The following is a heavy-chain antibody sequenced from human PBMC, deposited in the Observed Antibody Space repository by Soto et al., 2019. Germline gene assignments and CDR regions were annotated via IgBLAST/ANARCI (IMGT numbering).Heavy chain of an antibody. D-gene: IGHD2-8*01. Sequence: VADGTSGGHGGRRISKKTRKGLEWIGYIYYSGSTNHNPSLKSRVTISVDTSKNQFSLKLSSVTAADTAVYYCAREQGAVSRYNGLAPLGQGTPVPVSS. CDR2: IYYSGST. CDR3: AREQGAVSRYNGLAP. J-gene: IGHJ5*02. V-gene: IGHV4-59*11. CDR1: DGTSGGHG.